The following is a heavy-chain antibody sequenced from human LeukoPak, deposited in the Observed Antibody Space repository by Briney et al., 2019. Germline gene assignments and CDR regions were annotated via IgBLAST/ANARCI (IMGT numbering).Heavy chain of an antibody. Sequence: GRSLRLSCAASGFTFDDYAMHWVRQAPGKGLGWVSGISWNSGSIGYADSVKGRFTISRDNAKNSLYLQMNSLRAEDTAVYYCARVLRYFDWLLSPGEMGEDWGMDVWGQGTTVTVSS. J-gene: IGHJ6*02. CDR3: ARVLRYFDWLLSPGEMGEDWGMDV. D-gene: IGHD3-9*01. CDR2: ISWNSGSI. V-gene: IGHV3-9*01. CDR1: GFTFDDYA.